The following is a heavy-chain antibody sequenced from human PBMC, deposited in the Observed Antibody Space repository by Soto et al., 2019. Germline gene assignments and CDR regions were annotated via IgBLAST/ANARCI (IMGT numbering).Heavy chain of an antibody. CDR2: ISSSSRTI. V-gene: IGHV3-48*02. CDR3: ASRYDYDSSGYYYPYYY. Sequence: LRLSYAASGFTFSNYNMNWVRQAPGTGLERASSISSSSRTIYYADSVKGQFTMARDNAKNSLYLQMDSLRDKDTAVYYCASRYDYDSSGYYYPYYYWGQGTLVTVSS. D-gene: IGHD3-22*01. CDR1: GFTFSNYN. J-gene: IGHJ4*02.